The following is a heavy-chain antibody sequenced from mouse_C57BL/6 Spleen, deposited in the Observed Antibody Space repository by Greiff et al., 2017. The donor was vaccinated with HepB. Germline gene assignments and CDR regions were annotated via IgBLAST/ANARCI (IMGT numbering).Heavy chain of an antibody. CDR3: ASYGYDEYYFDY. V-gene: IGHV1-53*01. CDR1: GYTFTSYW. Sequence: VQLQQPGTELVKPGASVKLSCKASGYTFTSYWMRWVKQRPGQGLEWIGNINPSNGGTNYNEKFKSKATLTVDKSSSTAYMQLSSLTSEDSAVYYCASYGYDEYYFDYWGQGTTLTVSS. J-gene: IGHJ2*01. D-gene: IGHD2-2*01. CDR2: INPSNGGT.